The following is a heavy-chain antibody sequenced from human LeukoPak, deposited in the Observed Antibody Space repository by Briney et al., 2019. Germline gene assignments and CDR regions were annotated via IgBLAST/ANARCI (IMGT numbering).Heavy chain of an antibody. CDR3: TRAEWPYSPNDY. CDR1: GFTFGDYA. D-gene: IGHD2-15*01. CDR2: IRSKAYGGTT. V-gene: IGHV3-49*04. Sequence: GGSLRLSCTASGFTFGDYAMSWVRQAPGKGLEWVGFIRSKAYGGTTEYAAPVKGRFTISRDDSKSIAYLQMNSLKTEDTAVYYCTRAEWPYSPNDYWGQGTLVTVSS. J-gene: IGHJ4*02.